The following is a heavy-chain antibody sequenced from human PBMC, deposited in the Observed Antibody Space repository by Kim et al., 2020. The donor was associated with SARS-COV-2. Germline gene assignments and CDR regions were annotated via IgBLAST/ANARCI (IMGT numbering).Heavy chain of an antibody. CDR3: ARAAAGTAVFDY. D-gene: IGHD6-13*01. V-gene: IGHV1-2*02. J-gene: IGHJ4*02. Sequence: NDAQKFQGRVTMTRDTSISTAYMELSRLRSDDTAVYYCARAAAGTAVFDYWGQGTLVTVSS.